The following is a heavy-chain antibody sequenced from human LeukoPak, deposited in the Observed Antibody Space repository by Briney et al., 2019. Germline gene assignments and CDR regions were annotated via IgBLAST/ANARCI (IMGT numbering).Heavy chain of an antibody. CDR3: ARDGAYCGGDCYPTGMDV. J-gene: IGHJ6*02. V-gene: IGHV4-59*01. CDR2: IYYSGST. CDR1: GGSISSYY. Sequence: SETLSLTCTVSGGSISSYYWSWIRQPPGKGLEWIGYIYYSGSTNYNPSLKSRVTISVDSSKNQFSLKLSSVTAADTAVYYCARDGAYCGGDCYPTGMDVWGQGTTVTVSS. D-gene: IGHD2-21*02.